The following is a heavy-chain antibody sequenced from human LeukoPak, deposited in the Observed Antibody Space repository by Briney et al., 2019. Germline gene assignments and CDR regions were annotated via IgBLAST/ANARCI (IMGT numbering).Heavy chain of an antibody. Sequence: GGSLRFSCAASGFTFSSYAMSWVRQAPGKGLEWVANIKQDGSERNYLDSVKGRFTISRDNAKNSLYLQMNSLRAEDTAVYYCARLPGTSHFDYWGQGTLVTVSS. V-gene: IGHV3-7*01. D-gene: IGHD1-14*01. CDR1: GFTFSSYA. CDR2: IKQDGSER. CDR3: ARLPGTSHFDY. J-gene: IGHJ4*02.